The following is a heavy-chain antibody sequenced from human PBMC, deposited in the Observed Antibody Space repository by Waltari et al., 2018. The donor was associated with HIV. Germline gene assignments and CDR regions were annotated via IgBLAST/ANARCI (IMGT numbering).Heavy chain of an antibody. J-gene: IGHJ4*02. Sequence: QVQLQDSGPGLVKPSQTLSLTCMFSGDSPHSGAYYWTWIRQSPGEGLEWRGYIYDIGSSYYNPSLRSRVTISVDRSRNQFSLKLTSVTAADTAVYYCARSDGSRSFCVDFWGLGTLVTVSS. CDR3: ARSDGSRSFCVDF. D-gene: IGHD3-10*01. V-gene: IGHV4-30-4*08. CDR1: GDSPHSGAYY. CDR2: IYDIGSS.